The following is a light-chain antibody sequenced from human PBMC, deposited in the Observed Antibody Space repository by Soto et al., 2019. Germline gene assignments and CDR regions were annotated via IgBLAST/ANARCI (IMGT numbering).Light chain of an antibody. J-gene: IGKJ1*01. CDR2: ATS. CDR1: QSIAGY. V-gene: IGKV1-39*01. Sequence: DIQMTQSPSSLSASIGDRITITCRAGQSIAGYLNWFQQKPGKAPKLLIYATSTLQSGVPSRFSGSGSGTDFTLTISSLQPADFATYYCQQGSTTPHTFGQGTRVEIK. CDR3: QQGSTTPHT.